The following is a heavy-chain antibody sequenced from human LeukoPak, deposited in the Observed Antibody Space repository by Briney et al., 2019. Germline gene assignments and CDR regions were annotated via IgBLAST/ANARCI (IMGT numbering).Heavy chain of an antibody. CDR1: GFTFSSYA. Sequence: GGSLRLSCAASGFTFSSYAMSWVRQAPGKGLEWVSVISGSGGNTYYADSVKGRFTISRDNSKNTLFLQMNSLRAEDTAVYYCPRNLGVIVPAAAFDYWGQGTLVTVSS. D-gene: IGHD2-2*01. V-gene: IGHV3-23*01. CDR2: ISGSGGNT. J-gene: IGHJ4*02. CDR3: PRNLGVIVPAAAFDY.